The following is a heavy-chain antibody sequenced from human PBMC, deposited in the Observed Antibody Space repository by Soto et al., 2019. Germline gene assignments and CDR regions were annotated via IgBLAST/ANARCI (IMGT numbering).Heavy chain of an antibody. D-gene: IGHD3-9*01. CDR2: INSNNGDT. Sequence: QVQLVQSGAEVRKPGASVRVSCKTSGYTFTAYYMHWVRQAPGQGLEWMGWINSNNGDTDYAQNFQGRFTMTRDTPLTTVYMELGRLRSDDTAVYYCARFSLPGTGFLDVWGQGALVTVTS. J-gene: IGHJ4*02. CDR3: ARFSLPGTGFLDV. V-gene: IGHV1-2*02. CDR1: GYTFTAYY.